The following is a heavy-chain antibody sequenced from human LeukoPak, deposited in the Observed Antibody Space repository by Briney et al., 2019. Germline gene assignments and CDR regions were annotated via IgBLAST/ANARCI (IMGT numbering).Heavy chain of an antibody. Sequence: SETLSLTCAVSGYSISRGSYWGWIRQPPGKGLEWIGSVYHSGSAYYNPSLKSRVTISVDTSKNQFSLKLTSVTAADTAVYYCAVGLHSGQFAFDIWGQGTMVTVFS. D-gene: IGHD5-24*01. CDR2: VYHSGSA. V-gene: IGHV4-38-2*01. CDR3: AVGLHSGQFAFDI. J-gene: IGHJ3*02. CDR1: GYSISRGSY.